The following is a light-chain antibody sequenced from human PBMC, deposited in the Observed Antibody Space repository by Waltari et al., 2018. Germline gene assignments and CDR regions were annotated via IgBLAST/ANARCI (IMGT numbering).Light chain of an antibody. J-gene: IGLJ2*01. CDR1: KSNIGADFD. Sequence: QSVLTQPPSVSGAPGQIITISCSGTKSNIGADFDVHWYQQLPGTAPKLLLHGFSNRPAGVPDRFSGFKSGASASLVITGLQAEDEADYYCQSYDTTLSAVVFGGGTRLTVL. V-gene: IGLV1-40*01. CDR3: QSYDTTLSAVV. CDR2: GFS.